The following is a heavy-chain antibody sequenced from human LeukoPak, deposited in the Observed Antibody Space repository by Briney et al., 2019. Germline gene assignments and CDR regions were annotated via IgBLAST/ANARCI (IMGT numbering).Heavy chain of an antibody. CDR3: ARGRGYSYGL. D-gene: IGHD5-18*01. CDR1: DGSFTDYY. CDR2: SDQSGDA. J-gene: IGHJ4*02. Sequence: PETLSFTCVVSDGSFTDYYWSWIRQPPGKGLEWIGESDQSGDANYNPSLRSRATISMETSSNQISLKMTTVTAADTAVYYCARGRGYSYGLWGQGKLVIVSS. V-gene: IGHV4-34*01.